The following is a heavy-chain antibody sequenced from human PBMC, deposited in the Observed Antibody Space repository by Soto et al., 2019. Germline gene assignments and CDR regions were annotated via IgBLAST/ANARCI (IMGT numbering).Heavy chain of an antibody. J-gene: IGHJ5*02. Sequence: GALIVSCASSGITFSSYSMNLVLRTPGKGLEWVSSISGSSSNMYYADSVKGRFTISRDNAKNSPYLQMNSLRAEDTAVYYCAKDTNYDFWSGYSGSGWFDPWGQGTLVTVSS. D-gene: IGHD3-3*01. CDR1: GITFSSYS. CDR3: AKDTNYDFWSGYSGSGWFDP. V-gene: IGHV3-21*01. CDR2: ISGSSSNM.